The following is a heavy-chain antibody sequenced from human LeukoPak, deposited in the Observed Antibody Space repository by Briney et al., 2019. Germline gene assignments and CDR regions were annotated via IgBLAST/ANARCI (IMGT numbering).Heavy chain of an antibody. J-gene: IGHJ5*02. V-gene: IGHV6-1*01. Sequence: QTPSLTCAFSGDSLSGTSAAWNWVRQSPSSGLGSLGRTYYRSKWNTQYAVSVETRIIIHPDTSKNQFSLQLSSVTPEDTAVYYCARAGRGSHWFDPWGQGTLVTVSS. CDR3: ARAGRGSHWFDP. CDR1: GDSLSGTSAA. CDR2: TYYRSKWNT. D-gene: IGHD6-19*01.